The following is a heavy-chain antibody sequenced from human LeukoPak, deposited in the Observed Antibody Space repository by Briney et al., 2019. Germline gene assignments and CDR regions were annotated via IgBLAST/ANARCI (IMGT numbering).Heavy chain of an antibody. CDR1: GYSISSGYY. CDR3: ARFVVLRFDP. J-gene: IGHJ5*02. D-gene: IGHD2-15*01. V-gene: IGHV4-38-2*02. CDR2: IYYSGST. Sequence: ETLSLTCTVSGYSISSGYYWGWIRQPPGKGLEWIGSIYYSGSTYYNPSLKSRVTISVDTSKNQFSLKLSSVTAADTAVYYCARFVVLRFDPWGQGTLVTVSS.